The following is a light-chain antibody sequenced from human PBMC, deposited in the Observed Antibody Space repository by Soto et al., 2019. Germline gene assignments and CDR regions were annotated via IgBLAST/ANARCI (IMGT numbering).Light chain of an antibody. CDR3: QQYNNWPRT. CDR2: RAS. CDR1: QSVSSNY. J-gene: IGKJ1*01. Sequence: EIVLTQSPGTLSLSPGERATLSCRASQSVSSNYLAWYQQKPGQAPKVLIYRASSRATGIPDRFSGSGSGTDFTLTISRLESDDSAIYYCQQYNNWPRTFGQGTKVDIK. V-gene: IGKV3-20*01.